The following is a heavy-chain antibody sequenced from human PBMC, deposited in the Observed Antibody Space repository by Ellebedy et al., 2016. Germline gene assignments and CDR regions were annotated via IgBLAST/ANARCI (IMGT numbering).Heavy chain of an antibody. V-gene: IGHV1-18*01. J-gene: IGHJ4*02. D-gene: IGHD3-22*01. CDR1: DYTFTSYG. CDR3: ARGGEGDYYDSSGYCY. CDR2: ISAYNGNT. Sequence: ASVKVSCXASDYTFTSYGISWVRQAPGQGLEWMGWISAYNGNTNYAQKLQGRVTMTTDTSTSTAYMELRSLRSDDTAVYYCARGGEGDYYDSSGYCYWGQGTLVTVSS.